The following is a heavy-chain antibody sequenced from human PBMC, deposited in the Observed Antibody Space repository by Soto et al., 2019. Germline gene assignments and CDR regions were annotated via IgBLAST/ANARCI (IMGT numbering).Heavy chain of an antibody. D-gene: IGHD1-1*01. CDR3: TADPANEENDAFDV. CDR1: GYTFTSYY. Sequence: QVQLVQSGAEVKKPGASVKVSCKASGYTFTSYYVHWVRQAHGQGLEWMGIIHPSGAVTNYAQKFQGRVTMTRDTSTSTVYMELSSLRSEDTAVYYCTADPANEENDAFDVWGQGTMVTVSS. CDR2: IHPSGAVT. V-gene: IGHV1-46*03. J-gene: IGHJ3*01.